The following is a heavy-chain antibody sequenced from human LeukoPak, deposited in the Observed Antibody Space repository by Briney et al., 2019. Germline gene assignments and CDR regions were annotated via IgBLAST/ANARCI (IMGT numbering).Heavy chain of an antibody. D-gene: IGHD6-19*01. CDR1: GGSISSYY. CDR2: IYYSGST. J-gene: IGHJ4*02. Sequence: SETLSLTCTVSGGSISSYYWSWIRQPPGKGLERIGYIYYSGSTNYNPSLKSRVTISVDTSKNQFSLKLSSVTAADTAVYYCASNGYSSGWYGTFDYWGQGTLVTVSS. CDR3: ASNGYSSGWYGTFDY. V-gene: IGHV4-59*01.